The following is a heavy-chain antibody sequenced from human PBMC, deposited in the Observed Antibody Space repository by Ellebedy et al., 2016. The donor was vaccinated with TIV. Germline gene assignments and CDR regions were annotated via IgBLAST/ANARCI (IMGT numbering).Heavy chain of an antibody. CDR3: ASGGIAAAGTSFYFDY. J-gene: IGHJ4*02. CDR2: ISAYNGNT. CDR1: GYTFTSYG. Sequence: ASVKVSXXASGYTFTSYGISWVRQAPGQGLEWMGWISAYNGNTNYAQKLQGRVTMTTDTPTSTAYMELRSLRSDDTAVYYCASGGIAAAGTSFYFDYWGQGTLVTVSS. V-gene: IGHV1-18*01. D-gene: IGHD6-13*01.